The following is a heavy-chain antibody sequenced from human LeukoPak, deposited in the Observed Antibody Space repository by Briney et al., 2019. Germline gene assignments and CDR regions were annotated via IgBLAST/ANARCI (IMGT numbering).Heavy chain of an antibody. D-gene: IGHD5-18*01. CDR2: IYYSGST. CDR3: ARGYSYGYGFDP. V-gene: IGHV4-59*08. J-gene: IGHJ5*01. CDR1: GGSISSYY. Sequence: SETLSLTCTVSGGSISSYYWSWIRQPPGKGLEWIGYIYYSGSTNYNPSLKSRVTISVDTSKNQFSLKLSSVTAADTAVYYCARGYSYGYGFDPWGQGTLVTVSS.